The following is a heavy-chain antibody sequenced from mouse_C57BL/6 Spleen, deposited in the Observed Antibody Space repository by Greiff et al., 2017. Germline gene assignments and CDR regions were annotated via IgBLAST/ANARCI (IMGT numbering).Heavy chain of an antibody. CDR3: ARGPYEYDVGLYYAMDY. CDR2: INYDGSST. Sequence: EVMLVESEGGLVQPGSSMKLSCTASGFTFSDYYMAWVRQVPEKGLEWVANINYDGSSTYYLDSLKSRFIISRDNAKNILYLQMSSLKSEDTATYYCARGPYEYDVGLYYAMDYWGQGTSVTVSS. D-gene: IGHD2-4*01. V-gene: IGHV5-16*01. CDR1: GFTFSDYY. J-gene: IGHJ4*01.